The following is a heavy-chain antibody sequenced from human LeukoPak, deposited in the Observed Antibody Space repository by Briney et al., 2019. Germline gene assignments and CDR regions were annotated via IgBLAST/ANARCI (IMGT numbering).Heavy chain of an antibody. J-gene: IGHJ4*02. CDR1: GFTFSSYA. V-gene: IGHV3-64*01. D-gene: IGHD2-2*02. CDR3: ARGGLDIVVVPAAIDFDY. CDR2: ISSNGGST. Sequence: GGSLRLSCAASGFTFSSYAMHWVRQAPGKGLEYVSAISSNGGSTYYANSVKGRFTISRDNSKNTLYLQMGSLRAEDMAVYYCARGGLDIVVVPAAIDFDYWGQGTLVTVSS.